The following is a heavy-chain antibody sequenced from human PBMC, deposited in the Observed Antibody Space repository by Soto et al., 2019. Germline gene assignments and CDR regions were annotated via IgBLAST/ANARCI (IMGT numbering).Heavy chain of an antibody. V-gene: IGHV3-72*01. CDR3: ARSSRAPINSGSYYDY. Sequence: GESLKISCAASGFTFSDHYMDWVRQAPGKGLEWVGRTRNKANSYTTEYAASVKGRFTISRDDSKNSLYLQMNSLKTEDTAVDYCARSSRAPINSGSYYDYWGQGTLVTVSS. CDR2: TRNKANSYTT. D-gene: IGHD1-26*01. J-gene: IGHJ4*02. CDR1: GFTFSDHY.